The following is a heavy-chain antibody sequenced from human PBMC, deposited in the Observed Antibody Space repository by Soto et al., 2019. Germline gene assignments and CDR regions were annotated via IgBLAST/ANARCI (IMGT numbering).Heavy chain of an antibody. V-gene: IGHV1-46*01. D-gene: IGHD2-21*02. J-gene: IGHJ3*02. CDR2: INPSGGST. Sequence: ASVKVSCKASGYTFTSYYMHWVRQAPGQGLEWMGIINPSGGSTSYAQKFQGRVTMTRDTSTSTVYMELSSLRSEDTAVYYCARDHAYCGGDCYSAFDIRGKGTMVTVSS. CDR3: ARDHAYCGGDCYSAFDI. CDR1: GYTFTSYY.